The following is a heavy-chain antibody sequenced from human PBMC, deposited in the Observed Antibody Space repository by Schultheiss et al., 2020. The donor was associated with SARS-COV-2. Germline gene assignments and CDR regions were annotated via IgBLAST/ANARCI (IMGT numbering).Heavy chain of an antibody. D-gene: IGHD3-3*01. V-gene: IGHV4-34*01. CDR1: CASITSYY. CDR3: ARSEGVAVRYYGMDV. CDR2: IDHSGST. J-gene: IGHJ6*02. Sequence: SETLSLTCTVSCASITSYYWGWIRQPPGKGLEWIGEIDHSGSTNYNPSLKSRVTISVDTSKNQFSLKLSFVTAADTAVYYCARSEGVAVRYYGMDVWGQGTTVTVSS.